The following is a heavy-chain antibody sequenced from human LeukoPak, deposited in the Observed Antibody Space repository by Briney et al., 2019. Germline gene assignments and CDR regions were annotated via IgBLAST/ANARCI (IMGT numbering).Heavy chain of an antibody. D-gene: IGHD2-2*01. CDR1: GYTFTSYY. CDR3: AREAVVVYFDY. CDR2: INPSGGST. V-gene: IGHV1-46*01. J-gene: IGHJ4*02. Sequence: GASVKVSCKASGYTFTSYYMHWVRQAPGQGLEWMGIINPSGGSTSYAQKFQGRVTMARDTSTSTVYMELSSLRSEDTAVYYCAREAVVVYFDYWGQGTLVTVSS.